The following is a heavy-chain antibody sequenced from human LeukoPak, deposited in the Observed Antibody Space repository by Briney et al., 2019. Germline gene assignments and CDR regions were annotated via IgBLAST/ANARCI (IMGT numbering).Heavy chain of an antibody. CDR2: ISYDGSHK. CDR3: AKGGGSGWYEDY. V-gene: IGHV3-30*18. Sequence: GGSLRLSCAGSGFTFSSYGLHWVRQAPGKGLEWVAIISYDGSHKYYGDSAKGRFTISRDNSENTLYLQMNSLRDEDTAVYYCAKGGGSGWYEDYWGQGTLVTVSS. J-gene: IGHJ4*02. CDR1: GFTFSSYG. D-gene: IGHD6-19*01.